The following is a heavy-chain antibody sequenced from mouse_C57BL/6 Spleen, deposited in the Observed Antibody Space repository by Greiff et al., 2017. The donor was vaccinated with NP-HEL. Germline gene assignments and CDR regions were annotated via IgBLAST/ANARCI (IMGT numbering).Heavy chain of an antibody. Sequence: QVQLQQPGAELVRPGSSVKLSCKASGYTFTSYWMHWVKQRPIQGLEWIGNIDPSDSETHYNQKFKDKATLTVDKSSSTAYMQLSSLTSEDSAVYYCARGGGNYSYAMGYWGQGTSVTVSS. J-gene: IGHJ4*01. CDR3: ARGGGNYSYAMGY. CDR2: IDPSDSET. D-gene: IGHD2-1*01. V-gene: IGHV1-52*01. CDR1: GYTFTSYW.